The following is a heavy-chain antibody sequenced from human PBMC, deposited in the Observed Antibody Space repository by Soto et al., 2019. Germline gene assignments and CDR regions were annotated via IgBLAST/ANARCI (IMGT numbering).Heavy chain of an antibody. D-gene: IGHD6-13*01. CDR1: GGSFSGYY. CDR2: INHSGST. V-gene: IGHV4-34*01. J-gene: IGHJ6*02. Sequence: SATLSLTSAVYGGSFSGYYWSWIRQPPGKGLEWIGEINHSGSTNYNPSLKSRVTISVDTSKNQFSLKLSSVTAADTAVYYCARGRYSSSWYERYYYYGMDVWGQGTTVTVSS. CDR3: ARGRYSSSWYERYYYYGMDV.